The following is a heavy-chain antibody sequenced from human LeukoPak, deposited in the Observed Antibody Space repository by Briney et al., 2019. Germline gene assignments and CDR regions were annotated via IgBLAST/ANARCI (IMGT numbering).Heavy chain of an antibody. CDR2: FYDTRSP. D-gene: IGHD3-10*01. CDR3: ARGRGSLTY. V-gene: IGHV4-59*02. Sequence: SETLSLTCTASGGSVSLYYWSWIRQPPGKGLEWIGYFYDTRSPKYNPSLERRVTISVDMSRNQFSLNLTSVTAADTAVYYCARGRGSLTYWGQGTLATVSS. J-gene: IGHJ4*02. CDR1: GGSVSLYY.